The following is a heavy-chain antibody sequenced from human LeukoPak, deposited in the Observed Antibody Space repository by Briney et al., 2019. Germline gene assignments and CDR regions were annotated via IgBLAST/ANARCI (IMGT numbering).Heavy chain of an antibody. CDR1: GFSISTYA. CDR2: ISYDGDNK. D-gene: IGHD3-22*01. J-gene: IGHJ3*02. CDR3: ARAPDGYEAFDI. V-gene: IGHV3-30*07. Sequence: PGGSLRLSCAASGFSISTYAMHWVRQAPGKGLEWVAVISYDGDNKYIADSVKGRFTTSRDNSKNTLYLQMNSLRAEDTAVYYCARAPDGYEAFDIWGQGTMVTVSS.